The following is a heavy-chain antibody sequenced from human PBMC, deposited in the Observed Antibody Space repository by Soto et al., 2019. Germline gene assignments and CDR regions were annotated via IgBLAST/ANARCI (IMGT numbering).Heavy chain of an antibody. CDR1: GGSISSGGYS. J-gene: IGHJ4*02. V-gene: IGHV4-30-2*01. Sequence: QLQLQESGSGLVKPSQTLSLTCAVSGGSISSGGYSWSWIRQPPGKGLEWIGYIYHSGSTYYNPSLKSRVPIAVDRPKNQFSLKLSSVTAADTAVYYCARRRERYYLDYWGQGTLVTVSS. CDR2: IYHSGST. CDR3: ARRRERYYLDY.